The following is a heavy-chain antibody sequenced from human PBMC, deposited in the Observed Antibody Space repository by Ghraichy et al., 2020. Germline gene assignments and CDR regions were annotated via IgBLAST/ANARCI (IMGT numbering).Heavy chain of an antibody. J-gene: IGHJ6*02. CDR3: ARDGNSRYSGYDSSYGMDV. V-gene: IGHV3-30-3*01. CDR1: GFTFRSYA. Sequence: LTCAASGFTFRSYAMHWVRQAPGKGLEWLAVISYDGSKKFYADSVKGRFTISRDFSKNTLDLQMNSLRVEDTAFYYCARDGNSRYSGYDSSYGMDVWGQGTPVTVSS. D-gene: IGHD5-12*01. CDR2: ISYDGSKK.